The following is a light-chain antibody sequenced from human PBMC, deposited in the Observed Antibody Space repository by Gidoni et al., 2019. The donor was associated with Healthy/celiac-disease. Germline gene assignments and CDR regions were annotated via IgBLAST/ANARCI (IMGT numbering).Light chain of an antibody. Sequence: DIQMTHSPSTLSASVGDRVTITCRASQSISSWLAWYQQKPGKAPKLLIYDASSLESGVPSRFSGGGSGTEFTLTISSLQPDDFATYYCQQYNSYSPWTFGQGTKVEIK. CDR3: QQYNSYSPWT. J-gene: IGKJ1*01. CDR1: QSISSW. V-gene: IGKV1-5*01. CDR2: DAS.